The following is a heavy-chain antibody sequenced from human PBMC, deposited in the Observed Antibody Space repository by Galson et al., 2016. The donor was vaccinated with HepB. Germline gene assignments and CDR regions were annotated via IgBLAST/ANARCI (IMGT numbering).Heavy chain of an antibody. CDR3: ARGAALIVATYDY. V-gene: IGHV1-8*01. Sequence: SVKVSCKASGYTFTSYDINWVRQATGQGLEWMGWMNPNSGNTGYAQKFQGRVTMTRNTSISTAYMELSSLRSEDTAVYYCARGAALIVATYDYRGQGTLVTVSS. D-gene: IGHD5-12*01. CDR2: MNPNSGNT. CDR1: GYTFTSYD. J-gene: IGHJ4*02.